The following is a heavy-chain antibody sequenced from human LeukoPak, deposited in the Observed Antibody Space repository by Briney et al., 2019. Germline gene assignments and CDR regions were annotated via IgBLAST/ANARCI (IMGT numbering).Heavy chain of an antibody. CDR2: INSDESST. J-gene: IGHJ4*02. D-gene: IGHD6-13*01. V-gene: IGHV3-74*01. CDR3: AKDPYSSSWYRFDY. Sequence: PGGSLRLSCAASGFTFSSYAMSWVRQGPGKGLVWVSRINSDESSTTYADSVKGRFTISRDNAKNTLYLQMNSLRVEDTAVYYCAKDPYSSSWYRFDYWGQGTLVTVSS. CDR1: GFTFSSYA.